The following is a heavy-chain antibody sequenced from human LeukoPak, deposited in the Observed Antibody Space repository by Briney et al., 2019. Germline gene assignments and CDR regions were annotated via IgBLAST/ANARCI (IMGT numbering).Heavy chain of an antibody. J-gene: IGHJ6*02. CDR3: ARDTMVRGRNTGMDV. CDR2: IIPIFGTA. V-gene: IGHV1-69*13. CDR1: GYTFTSYY. Sequence: SVKVSCKASGYTFTSYYMHWVRQAPGQGLEWMGGIIPIFGTANYAQKFQGRVTITADESTSTAYMELSSLRSEDTAVYYCARDTMVRGRNTGMDVWGQGTTVTVSS. D-gene: IGHD3-10*01.